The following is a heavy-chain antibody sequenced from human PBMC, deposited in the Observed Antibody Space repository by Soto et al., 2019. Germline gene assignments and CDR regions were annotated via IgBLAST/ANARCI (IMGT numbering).Heavy chain of an antibody. CDR1: GFTFIGYA. CDR2: ISGSGGST. J-gene: IGHJ1*01. Sequence: PGGSLRFSCAASGFTFIGYAMSWVRQGPGKGLEWVSAISGSGGSTYYADSVKGRFTISRDNSKNTLYLQMNSLRAEDTAVYYCAKDPGMIVVVIRGYFQHWGQGTLVTVSS. CDR3: AKDPGMIVVVIRGYFQH. D-gene: IGHD3-22*01. V-gene: IGHV3-23*01.